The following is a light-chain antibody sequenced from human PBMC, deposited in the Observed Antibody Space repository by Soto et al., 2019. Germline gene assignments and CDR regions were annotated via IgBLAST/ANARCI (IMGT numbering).Light chain of an antibody. CDR1: QGISSA. Sequence: AIQLTQSPSSLSASARDRVTVTCRATQGISSALAWYQQKPGHAPHLLMYDASTLERGVPSRFSGGGSGTDFTLTISSLQPIEFNCYPQESPSAITFGQGTRLAIK. V-gene: IGKV1-13*02. J-gene: IGKJ5*01. CDR3: ESPSAIT. CDR2: DAS.